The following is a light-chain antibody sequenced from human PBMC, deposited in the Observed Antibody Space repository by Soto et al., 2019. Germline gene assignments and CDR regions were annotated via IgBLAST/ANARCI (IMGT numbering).Light chain of an antibody. CDR1: SSNIGAGYD. V-gene: IGLV1-40*01. J-gene: IGLJ2*01. CDR3: QSYDSSLRGSVV. CDR2: SHN. Sequence: QSVLTQPPSVSGAPGQRVTISCTGSSSNIGAGYDVHWYQQVPGRAPKLLIYSHNNRPSGVPDRFSCAKSGTSASLAITGLQGGDEDDYYCQSYDSSLRGSVVFGGGTKLTVL.